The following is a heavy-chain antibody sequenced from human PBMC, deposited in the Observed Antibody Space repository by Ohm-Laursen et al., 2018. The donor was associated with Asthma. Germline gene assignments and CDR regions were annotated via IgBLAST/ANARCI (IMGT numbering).Heavy chain of an antibody. Sequence: SETLSLTCNVSGGSITTYYWTWIRQPPGKGLEWIGYLYYSGSNKYNPSLQSRVTISGDTSQNQFSLRLRSVAAADTAVYYCARGPSAAVTSPLDSWGQGTLVTVTS. CDR1: GGSITTYY. CDR3: ARGPSAAVTSPLDS. CDR2: LYYSGSN. D-gene: IGHD2-15*01. J-gene: IGHJ4*02. V-gene: IGHV4-59*01.